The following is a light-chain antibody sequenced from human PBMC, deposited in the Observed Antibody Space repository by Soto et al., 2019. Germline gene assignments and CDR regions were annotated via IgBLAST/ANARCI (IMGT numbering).Light chain of an antibody. Sequence: QSAQTQPASVSGSPGQSITISCNGTSSDVGGYNYVSWYQQHPGKAPKLMIYDVSNRPSGVSNRFSGSKSANTASLTISGLQAEDEADYYCSSYTGSSTYVVFGGGTKLTVL. V-gene: IGLV2-14*01. CDR2: DVS. CDR3: SSYTGSSTYVV. J-gene: IGLJ2*01. CDR1: SSDVGGYNY.